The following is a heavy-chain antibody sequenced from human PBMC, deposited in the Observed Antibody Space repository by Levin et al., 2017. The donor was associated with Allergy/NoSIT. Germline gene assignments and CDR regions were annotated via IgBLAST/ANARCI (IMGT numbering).Heavy chain of an antibody. J-gene: IGHJ6*03. CDR2: ISGNYNHI. D-gene: IGHD2-2*01. V-gene: IGHV3-21*06. CDR1: GLSFSTYH. Sequence: GGSLRLSCTASGLSFSTYHMNWVRQAPGKGLEWVSFISGNYNHIHYADSVKGRFTVSRDNAKNSLFLLMNSLRAEDTAVYYCARDNIHCTTTRCYVDYYCMDLWGKGTTVTVSS. CDR3: ARDNIHCTTTRCYVDYYCMDL.